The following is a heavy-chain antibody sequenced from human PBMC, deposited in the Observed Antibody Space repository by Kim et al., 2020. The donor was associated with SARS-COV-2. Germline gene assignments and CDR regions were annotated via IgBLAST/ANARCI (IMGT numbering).Heavy chain of an antibody. D-gene: IGHD3-16*02. CDR2: ISSNINGYSY. CDR1: GFTFSDST. Sequence: GGSLRLSCGASGFTFSDSTMNWVRRAPGKGLDWLARISSNINGYSYADTVTVRVTFTISNDKYTLTPQLNMLSAKTEAVYVCSCSRFLTTTLYFYVYLDV. V-gene: IGHV3-73*01. CDR3: SRFLTTTLYFYVYLDV. J-gene: IGHJ6*03.